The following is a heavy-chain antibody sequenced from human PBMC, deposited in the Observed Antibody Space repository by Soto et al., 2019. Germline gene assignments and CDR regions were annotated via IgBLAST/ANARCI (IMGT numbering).Heavy chain of an antibody. Sequence: SLRLSCAASGFTFSSYAMSWVRQAPGKGLEWVANIKQDGSEKYYVDSVKGRFTISRDNAKNSLYLQMNSLRAEDTAVYYCARDPNIVLVPAALRSYYYYYGMDVWGQGTTVTVSS. V-gene: IGHV3-7*01. D-gene: IGHD2-2*01. CDR2: IKQDGSEK. J-gene: IGHJ6*02. CDR1: GFTFSSYA. CDR3: ARDPNIVLVPAALRSYYYYYGMDV.